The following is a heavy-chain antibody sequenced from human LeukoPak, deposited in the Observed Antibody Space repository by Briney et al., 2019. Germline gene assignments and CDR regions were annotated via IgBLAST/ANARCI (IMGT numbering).Heavy chain of an antibody. CDR2: ISGSGGST. CDR3: AKASSIAARPDTYDYYMDV. Sequence: GGSLRLSCAASGFTFSSYAMSWVRQAPGKGLEWVSAISGSGGSTYYADSVKGRFTISRDNSKNTLYLQMNSLRAEDTAVYYCAKASSIAARPDTYDYYMDVWGKGTTVTVSS. CDR1: GFTFSSYA. V-gene: IGHV3-23*01. D-gene: IGHD6-6*01. J-gene: IGHJ6*03.